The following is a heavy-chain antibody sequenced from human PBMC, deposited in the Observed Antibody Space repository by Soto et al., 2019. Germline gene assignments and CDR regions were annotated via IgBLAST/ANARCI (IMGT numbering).Heavy chain of an antibody. CDR1: GYTFTSYA. Sequence: ASVKVSCKASGYTFTSYAMHWVRQAPGQRLEWMGWINAGNGNTKYSQKFQGRVTITRDTSASTAYMELSSLRSEDTAVYYCARDRSSGWYRVFDYWGQGTLVTVSS. J-gene: IGHJ4*02. V-gene: IGHV1-3*01. CDR2: INAGNGNT. D-gene: IGHD6-19*01. CDR3: ARDRSSGWYRVFDY.